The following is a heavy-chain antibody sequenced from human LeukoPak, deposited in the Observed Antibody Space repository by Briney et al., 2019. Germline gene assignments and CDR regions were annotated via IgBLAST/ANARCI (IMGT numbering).Heavy chain of an antibody. CDR3: ARGARYCSSTSCYGGEDY. CDR1: GYTFTSYD. Sequence: ASVKVSCKASGYTFTSYDINWVRQATGQGREWMGWMNPKSGNTGYAQKFQGRVTMTRNTSISTAYMELSSLRSEDTAVYYCARGARYCSSTSCYGGEDYWGQGTLVTVSS. J-gene: IGHJ4*02. D-gene: IGHD2-2*01. CDR2: MNPKSGNT. V-gene: IGHV1-8*01.